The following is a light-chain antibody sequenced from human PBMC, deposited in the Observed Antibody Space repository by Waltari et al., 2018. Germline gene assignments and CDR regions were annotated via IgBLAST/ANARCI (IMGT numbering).Light chain of an antibody. Sequence: IVMTQSPATLSVSPGERSTPPCRASETVYSNLAWYQQKPGQAPRPLIYGASTRATGVPARFSGSGSGTVFTLTINSLQSEDFAVYYCQQYNKWPPLTFGQGTKVEIK. CDR2: GAS. V-gene: IGKV3-15*01. CDR3: QQYNKWPPLT. CDR1: ETVYSN. J-gene: IGKJ1*01.